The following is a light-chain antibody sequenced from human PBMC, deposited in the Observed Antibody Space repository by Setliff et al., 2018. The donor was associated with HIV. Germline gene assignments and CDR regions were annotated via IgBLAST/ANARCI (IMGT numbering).Light chain of an antibody. CDR3: ATWDGSLSVYV. CDR2: AVS. V-gene: IGLV2-14*03. CDR1: SSDVGGYNY. Sequence: QSVLAQPASVSGSPGQSITISCTGTSSDVGGYNYVSWYQQHPGKAPKLMISAVSNRPSGVSNRFSGSKSGYTASLTISGLQAEDEADYYCATWDGSLSVYVFGTGTKVTVL. J-gene: IGLJ1*01.